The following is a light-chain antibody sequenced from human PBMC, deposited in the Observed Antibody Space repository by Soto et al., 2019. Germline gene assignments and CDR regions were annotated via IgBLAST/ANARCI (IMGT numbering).Light chain of an antibody. CDR1: QDIKNY. Sequence: DIQMTQSPSSLSSSVGDIFTITCQASQDIKNYLNWYQQKSGKAPKLLIYDASDLETGVPSRFSGSGSGTDFTFTINSLQPEDIATYYCQQYDNLPLTFGGGTKVDIK. V-gene: IGKV1-33*01. J-gene: IGKJ4*01. CDR3: QQYDNLPLT. CDR2: DAS.